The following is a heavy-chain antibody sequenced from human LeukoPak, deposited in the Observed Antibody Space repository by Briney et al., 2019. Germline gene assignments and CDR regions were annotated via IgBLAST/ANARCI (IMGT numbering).Heavy chain of an antibody. J-gene: IGHJ4*02. D-gene: IGHD6-19*01. Sequence: ASVKVSCKASGGTFSSYAISWVRQAPGQGLEWMGGIIPIFGTANYAQKFQGRATITADESTSTAYMELSSLRSEDTAVYYCARTMYSSWGLFDYWGQGTLVTVSS. CDR1: GGTFSSYA. CDR3: ARTMYSSWGLFDY. V-gene: IGHV1-69*13. CDR2: IIPIFGTA.